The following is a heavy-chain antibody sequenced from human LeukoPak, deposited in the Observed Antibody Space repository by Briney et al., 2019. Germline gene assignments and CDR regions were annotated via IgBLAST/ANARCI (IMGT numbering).Heavy chain of an antibody. V-gene: IGHV3-23*01. J-gene: IGHJ4*02. CDR2: VGADGVDV. CDR3: ARRFCRGGNCFAVALDN. Sequence: GGSLRLSCVASGFTFSNFAMSLVRQAPGKGLEWVSNVGADGVDVNYADSLKGRFTASRDNSSDTLYLQMNSLRAEDTAVYYCARRFCRGGNCFAVALDNWGLGTLVTVYS. CDR1: GFTFSNFA. D-gene: IGHD2-15*01.